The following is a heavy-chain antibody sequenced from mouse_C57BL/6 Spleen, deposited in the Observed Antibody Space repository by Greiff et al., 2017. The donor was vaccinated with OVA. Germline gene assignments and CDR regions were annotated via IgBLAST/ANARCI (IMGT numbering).Heavy chain of an antibody. CDR2: ISYDGSN. V-gene: IGHV3-6*01. J-gene: IGHJ3*01. D-gene: IGHD1-1*01. CDR3: ATIPDYYGSGPKVWFAY. Sequence: ESGPGLVKPSQSLSLTCSVTGYSITSGYYWNWIRQFPGNKLEWMGYISYDGSNNYNPSLKNRISITRDPSKNQFFLKLNSVTTEDTATYYCATIPDYYGSGPKVWFAYWGQGTLVTVSA. CDR1: GYSITSGYY.